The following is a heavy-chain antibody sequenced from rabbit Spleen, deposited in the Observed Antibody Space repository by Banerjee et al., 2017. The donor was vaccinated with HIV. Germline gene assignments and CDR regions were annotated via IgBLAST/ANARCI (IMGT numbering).Heavy chain of an antibody. CDR2: IDPVFGIT. V-gene: IGHV1S7*01. CDR3: ARDGSGGSYFAL. Sequence: QLEESAGGLVQPGGSLKLSCKASGFTLSSYYMNWVRQAPGKGLEWIGYIDPVFGITYCANWVSGRFSISRENAQNTVFLQMTSLTAADTATYFCARDGSGGSYFALWGQGTLVTVS. D-gene: IGHD8-1*01. J-gene: IGHJ4*01. CDR1: GFTLSSYY.